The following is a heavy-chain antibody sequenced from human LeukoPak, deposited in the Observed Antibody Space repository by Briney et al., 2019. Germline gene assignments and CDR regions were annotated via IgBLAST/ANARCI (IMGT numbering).Heavy chain of an antibody. CDR2: IYYSGST. V-gene: IGHV4-59*01. J-gene: IGHJ4*02. CDR1: GGSISSYY. CDR3: ARDPGSGWYEPSYYFDY. Sequence: SETLSLTCTVSGGSISSYYWSWIRQPPGKGLEWIGYIYYSGSTNYNPSLKSRVTISVDTSKNQFSLKLSSVTAADTAVYYCARDPGSGWYEPSYYFDYWGQGTLVTVSS. D-gene: IGHD6-19*01.